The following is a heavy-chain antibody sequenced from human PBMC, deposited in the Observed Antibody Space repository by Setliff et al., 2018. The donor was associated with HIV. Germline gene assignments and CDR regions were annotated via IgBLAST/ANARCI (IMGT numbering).Heavy chain of an antibody. V-gene: IGHV4-59*01. CDR2: IHYSGST. J-gene: IGHJ4*02. Sequence: PSETLSLTCTVSGGSISSSYWTWTRQPPGKGLEWIGNIHYSGSTNYNPSLKSRGTISVDTSRSQFSLKLSSVTAADTAVYYCARGRDKYGPIDYWGQGTLVTVSS. D-gene: IGHD3-10*01. CDR3: ARGRDKYGPIDY. CDR1: GGSISSSY.